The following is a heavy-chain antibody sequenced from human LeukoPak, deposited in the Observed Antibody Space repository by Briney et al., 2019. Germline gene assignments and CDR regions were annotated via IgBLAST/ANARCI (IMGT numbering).Heavy chain of an antibody. CDR2: ISSSSSYI. V-gene: IGHV3-21*01. J-gene: IGHJ4*02. Sequence: GGSLRLSCAASGFTFSSYSMNWVRQAPGKGLEWVSSISSSSSYIYYADSVKGRFTISRDNAKNSLYLQMNSLRAGDTAVYYCAKFSGTIETIDYWGQGTLVTVSS. CDR1: GFTFSSYS. CDR3: AKFSGTIETIDY. D-gene: IGHD6-13*01.